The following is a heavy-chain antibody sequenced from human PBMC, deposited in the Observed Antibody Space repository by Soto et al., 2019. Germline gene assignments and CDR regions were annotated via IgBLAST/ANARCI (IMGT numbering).Heavy chain of an antibody. CDR3: ARGLGVRYWFDP. V-gene: IGHV1-3*01. Sequence: ASVKVSCKASGYTFTSYAMHWVRQAPGQRLEWMGWINAGNGNTKYSQKFQGRVTITRDTSASTAYMELSSLRSEDTAVYYGARGLGVRYWFDPWGQGTLVTVSS. CDR1: GYTFTSYA. D-gene: IGHD2-8*01. CDR2: INAGNGNT. J-gene: IGHJ5*02.